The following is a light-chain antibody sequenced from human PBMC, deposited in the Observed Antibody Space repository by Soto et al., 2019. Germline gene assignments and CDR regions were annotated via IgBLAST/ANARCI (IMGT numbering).Light chain of an antibody. CDR1: QSVRSTY. V-gene: IGKV3-11*01. CDR3: QQRSM. Sequence: EIVLTQSPGTLSLSPVERATLSCRASQSVRSTYLAWYQQKPGQAPRLLIYDASNRATGIPARFSGSGSGTDFTLTISSLEHEDFAVYYCQQRSMFGHGTKVDIK. CDR2: DAS. J-gene: IGKJ1*01.